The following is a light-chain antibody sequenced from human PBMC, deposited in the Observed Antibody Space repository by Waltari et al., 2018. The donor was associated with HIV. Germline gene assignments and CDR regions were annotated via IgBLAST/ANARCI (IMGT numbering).Light chain of an antibody. CDR2: TTS. J-gene: IGKJ2*01. CDR1: QNIIID. Sequence: DIEMTLSPSSLSASVGDRVTITCRASQNIIIDLNLVQQKLGKAPKLLMHTTSALHIRVPSRFSGSGSGIDFTLNSSSLQPEDFATYYCQHSYSIPYTFGQGTKVEIK. CDR3: QHSYSIPYT. V-gene: IGKV1-39*01.